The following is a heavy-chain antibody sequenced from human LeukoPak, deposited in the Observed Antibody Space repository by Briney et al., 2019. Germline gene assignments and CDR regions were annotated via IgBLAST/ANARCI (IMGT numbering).Heavy chain of an antibody. CDR3: ARDMDSSGYYYFAY. V-gene: IGHV1-69*04. J-gene: IGHJ4*02. CDR2: IIPILGIA. CDR1: GGTFSSYA. Sequence: SVTVSCKASGGTFSSYAISWVRQAPGQGLEWMGRIIPILGIANYAQKFQGRVTITADKSTSTAYMELSSLRSEDTAVYYCARDMDSSGYYYFAYWGQGTLVTVSS. D-gene: IGHD3-22*01.